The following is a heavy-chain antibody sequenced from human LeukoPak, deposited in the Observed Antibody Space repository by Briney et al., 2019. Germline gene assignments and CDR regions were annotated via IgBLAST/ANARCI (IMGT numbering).Heavy chain of an antibody. CDR2: IYYSGST. V-gene: IGHV4-31*03. CDR3: ARDVGDYTNYYYGMDV. J-gene: IGHJ6*02. CDR1: GGSISSGGYY. Sequence: NSSQTLSLTCTVSGGSISSGGYYWRWIRQHPGKGLEWIGYIYYSGSTYYNPSLKSRVTISVDTSKNQFSLKLSSVTAADTAVYYCARDVGDYTNYYYGMDVWGQGTTVTVSS. D-gene: IGHD1-26*01.